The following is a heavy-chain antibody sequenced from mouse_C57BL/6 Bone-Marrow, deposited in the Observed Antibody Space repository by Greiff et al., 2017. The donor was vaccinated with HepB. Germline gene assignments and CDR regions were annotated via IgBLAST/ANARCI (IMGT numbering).Heavy chain of an antibody. V-gene: IGHV3-6*01. Sequence: ESGPGLVKPSQSLSLTCSVTGYSITSGYYWNWIRQFPGNKLEWMGYISYDGSNNYNPSLKNRISITPDTSKNQFFLKLNSVTTEDTATYYCARGLGYYDFDYWGQGTTLTVSS. D-gene: IGHD2-3*01. CDR2: ISYDGSN. J-gene: IGHJ2*01. CDR1: GYSITSGYY. CDR3: ARGLGYYDFDY.